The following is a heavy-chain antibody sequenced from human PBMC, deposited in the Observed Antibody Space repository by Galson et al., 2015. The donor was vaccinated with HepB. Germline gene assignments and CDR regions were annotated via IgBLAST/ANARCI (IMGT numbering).Heavy chain of an antibody. D-gene: IGHD3-22*01. CDR3: VRDLSYDSSGFVDWYFDL. CDR1: GFTFSSYS. V-gene: IGHV3-21*01. CDR2: ISSSSSYI. J-gene: IGHJ2*01. Sequence: SLRLSCAASGFTFSSYSMNWVRQAPGKGLEWVSSISSSSSYIYYADSVKGRFTISRDNAKNSLYLQMNSLRAEDTAVYYCVRDLSYDSSGFVDWYFDLWGRGTLVTVSS.